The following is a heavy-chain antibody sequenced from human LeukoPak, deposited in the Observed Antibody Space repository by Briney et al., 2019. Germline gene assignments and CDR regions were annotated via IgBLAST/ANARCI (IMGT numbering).Heavy chain of an antibody. CDR3: FVGPHPYDSGDWPPN. CDR1: GFTVSDNY. CDR2: IYSGGST. Sequence: GGSLRLSCAASGFTVSDNYMSWVRQAPGKGLEWVSVIYSGGSTYYEDSVKGRFTVSRDNSKNTLYLQMNSLRAEDTAVYYCFVGPHPYDSGDWPPNWGQGTLVTVSS. J-gene: IGHJ4*02. D-gene: IGHD3-10*01. V-gene: IGHV3-66*01.